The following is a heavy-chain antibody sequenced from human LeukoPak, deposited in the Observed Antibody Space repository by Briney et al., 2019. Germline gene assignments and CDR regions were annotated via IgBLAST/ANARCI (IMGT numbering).Heavy chain of an antibody. CDR1: GYTFSGYA. V-gene: IGHV1-2*06. Sequence: GASVKVSCKASGYTFSGYAMHWVRQAPGQGLEWMGRINPNSGVTYYAQKFQGRVTMTSDTSITTAYMELSSLTADDTATYYCPRDASNWSAFDSWGQGTLVIVSS. J-gene: IGHJ5*01. D-gene: IGHD1-20*01. CDR2: INPNSGVT. CDR3: PRDASNWSAFDS.